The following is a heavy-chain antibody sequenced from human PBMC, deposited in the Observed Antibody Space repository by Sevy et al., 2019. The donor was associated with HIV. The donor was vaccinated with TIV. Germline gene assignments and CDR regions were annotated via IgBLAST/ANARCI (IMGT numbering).Heavy chain of an antibody. CDR3: ARLGPIAAAGNNWFDP. J-gene: IGHJ5*02. Sequence: GGSLRLSCAASGFTFSSYSMNWVRQAPGKGLEWGSYISSSSSTIYYADSVKGRFTISRDNAKNSLYLQMNSLRDEDTAVSYCARLGPIAAAGNNWFDPWGQGTLVTVSS. CDR1: GFTFSSYS. CDR2: ISSSSSTI. V-gene: IGHV3-48*02. D-gene: IGHD6-13*01.